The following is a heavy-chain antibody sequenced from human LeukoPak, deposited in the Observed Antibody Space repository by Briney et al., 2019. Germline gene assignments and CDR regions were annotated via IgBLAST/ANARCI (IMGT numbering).Heavy chain of an antibody. CDR1: GGTFSSHA. V-gene: IGHV1-69*05. CDR3: ARAGVRYYYMDV. D-gene: IGHD2-8*01. Sequence: SVKVSCKASGGTFSSHAISWVRQAPGQGLEWMGGIIPIFGTANYAQKFQGGVTITTDESTSTAYMELSSLRSEDTAVYYCARAGVRYYYMDVWGKGTTVTVSS. CDR2: IIPIFGTA. J-gene: IGHJ6*03.